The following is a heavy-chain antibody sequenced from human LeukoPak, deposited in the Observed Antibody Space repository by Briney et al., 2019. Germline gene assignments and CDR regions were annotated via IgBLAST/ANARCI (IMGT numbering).Heavy chain of an antibody. Sequence: MPSETLSLTCTVSGGSISSSSYYWGWIRQPPGKGLEWIGSIYYSGSTYCNPSLKSRVTISVDTSKNQFSLKLSSVTAADTAVYYCARRGYDSSGYYYAYWGQGTLVTVSS. J-gene: IGHJ4*02. CDR2: IYYSGST. CDR3: ARRGYDSSGYYYAY. D-gene: IGHD3-22*01. CDR1: GGSISSSSYY. V-gene: IGHV4-39*01.